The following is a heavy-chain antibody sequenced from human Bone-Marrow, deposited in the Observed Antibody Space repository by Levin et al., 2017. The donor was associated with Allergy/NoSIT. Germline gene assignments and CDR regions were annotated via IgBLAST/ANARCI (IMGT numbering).Heavy chain of an antibody. D-gene: IGHD1-7*01. CDR3: AHELSWRQIDF. CDR1: SLTTDEVG. V-gene: IGHV2-5*01. CDR2: VYWNDEK. J-gene: IGHJ4*02. Sequence: SLTTDEVGVGWIRRPPGKAREWLALVYWNDEKRYTPSLKTRLTITRVTSKNQVVLIMTNMSPADTGTYYCAHELSWRQIDFWGQGAPVTVSS.